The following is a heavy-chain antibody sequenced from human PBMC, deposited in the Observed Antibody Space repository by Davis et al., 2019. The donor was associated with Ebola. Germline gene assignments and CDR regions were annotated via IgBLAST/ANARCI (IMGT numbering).Heavy chain of an antibody. V-gene: IGHV3-21*04. CDR1: GFTFSSYS. CDR2: ISSSSSYI. D-gene: IGHD4-23*01. CDR3: ARALYGGKSAPHLHS. J-gene: IGHJ4*02. Sequence: GESLKISCAASGFTFSSYSMNWVRQAPGKGLEWVSSISSSSSYIYYADSVKGRFTISRDNSKNTLFLQMNGLRAEDTALYYCARALYGGKSAPHLHSWGQGTLVTVSS.